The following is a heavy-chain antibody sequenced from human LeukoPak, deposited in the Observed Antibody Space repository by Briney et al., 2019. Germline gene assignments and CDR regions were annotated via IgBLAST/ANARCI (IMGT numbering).Heavy chain of an antibody. CDR1: GGSISSGGYY. CDR3: ARAAPTVTTVRFDY. D-gene: IGHD4-17*01. V-gene: IGHV4-31*03. CDR2: ISYSGST. J-gene: IGHJ4*02. Sequence: PSETLSLTCTVSGGSISSGGYYWSWIRLHPGKGLEWIGYISYSGSTYYNPSLKSRVIISVDTSKNQFSLKLSSVTAADTAVYYCARAAPTVTTVRFDYWGQGTLVTVSS.